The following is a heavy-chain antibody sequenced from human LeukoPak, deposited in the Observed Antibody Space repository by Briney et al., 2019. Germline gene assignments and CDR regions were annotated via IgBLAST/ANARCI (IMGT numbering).Heavy chain of an antibody. J-gene: IGHJ3*02. CDR1: GGSFSGYY. Sequence: SETLSLTCVVYGGSFSGYYWSWIRQPPGKGLEWIGEINHSGSTNYNPSLKSRVTISVDTSKNQFSLKLSSVTAADTAVYYCARHKYSSGWPPEGAFDIWGQGTMVTVSS. V-gene: IGHV4-34*01. CDR2: INHSGST. D-gene: IGHD6-19*01. CDR3: ARHKYSSGWPPEGAFDI.